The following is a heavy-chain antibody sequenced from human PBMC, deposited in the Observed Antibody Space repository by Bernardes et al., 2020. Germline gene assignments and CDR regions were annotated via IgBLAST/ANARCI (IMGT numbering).Heavy chain of an antibody. V-gene: IGHV3-21*01. Sequence: GGSLRLSCAASGFTFSSYSMNWVRQAPGKGLEWVSSISSSSSYIYYADSVKGRFTNSRDNAKNSLYLQMNSLRAEDTAVYYCATSYPTVTTLRMDVWGQGTTVTVSS. D-gene: IGHD4-17*01. CDR2: ISSSSSYI. CDR3: ATSYPTVTTLRMDV. J-gene: IGHJ6*02. CDR1: GFTFSSYS.